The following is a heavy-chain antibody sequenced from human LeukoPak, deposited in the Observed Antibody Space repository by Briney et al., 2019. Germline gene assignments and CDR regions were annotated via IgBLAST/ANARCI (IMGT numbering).Heavy chain of an antibody. D-gene: IGHD3-22*01. Sequence: GASVKVSCKASGYTFTSYGISWVRQAPRQGLEWMGWISAHNGNTNYAQKLQGRVTMTTDTSTSTAYMELRSLRSDDTAVYYRARDLLYDSSGYTNYFDYWGQGTLVTVSS. V-gene: IGHV1-18*01. CDR2: ISAHNGNT. CDR3: ARDLLYDSSGYTNYFDY. CDR1: GYTFTSYG. J-gene: IGHJ4*02.